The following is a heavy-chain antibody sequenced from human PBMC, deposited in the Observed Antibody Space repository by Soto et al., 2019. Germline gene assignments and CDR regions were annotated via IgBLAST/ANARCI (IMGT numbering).Heavy chain of an antibody. CDR1: GGTFSTYA. D-gene: IGHD5-18*01. V-gene: IGHV1-69*12. Sequence: QVQLVQSGAEVKKPESSVKVSCKAPGGTFSTYAISWVRQAPGQGLEWMGGTIPMFGTANYAQRFQDRVTTTADESTSTVYMELSSLRSEDTAVYFCASGIQLWLRRINNGYSGWGQGTLVTVSS. CDR3: ASGIQLWLRRINNGYSG. CDR2: TIPMFGTA. J-gene: IGHJ4*02.